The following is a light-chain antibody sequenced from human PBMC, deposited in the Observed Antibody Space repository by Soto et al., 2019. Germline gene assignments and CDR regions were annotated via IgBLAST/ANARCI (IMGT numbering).Light chain of an antibody. CDR3: QQHRSYPVT. CDR2: DAS. CDR1: QSISIW. J-gene: IGKJ4*01. Sequence: DTQITKSPSTLSASVGDRVAITCRASQSISIWLSWYQQKPGKAPKLLIYDASNLKSGVPSRFSGSGSGTEFTLTISSLQPDDFASYYCQQHRSYPVTFGGGTKVDIK. V-gene: IGKV1-5*01.